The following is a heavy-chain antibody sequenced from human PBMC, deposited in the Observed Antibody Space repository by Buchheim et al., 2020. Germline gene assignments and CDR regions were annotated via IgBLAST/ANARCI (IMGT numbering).Heavy chain of an antibody. CDR3: ASGYCGSSTSFCSSGDY. J-gene: IGHJ4*02. V-gene: IGHV3-48*02. Sequence: EVQLVEPGGGLVQPGGSLRLSCAASGFTFSSYSMNWVRQAPGKGLEWVSYISSSSSTIYYADSVKGRFTISRDNAKNSLYLQMNSLRDEDTAVYYCASGYCGSSTSFCSSGDYWGQGTL. CDR2: ISSSSSTI. CDR1: GFTFSSYS. D-gene: IGHD2-2*03.